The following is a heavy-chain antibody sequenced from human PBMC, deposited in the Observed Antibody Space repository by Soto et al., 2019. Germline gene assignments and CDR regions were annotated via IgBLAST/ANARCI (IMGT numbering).Heavy chain of an antibody. CDR2: INEYGSVI. D-gene: IGHD3-16*01. CDR3: TRDIGGRGPY. Sequence: DVQLVESGGGLVRPGGSLRLSCAASGFTFSSYWMHWVRQVPGKGLVWVSRINEYGSVINYADSVKGRFTIFRDNSKNPLNREMNSLRDDDAAVSSGTRDIGGRGPYWGQGPLVTVSS. CDR1: GFTFSSYW. V-gene: IGHV3-74*01. J-gene: IGHJ4*02.